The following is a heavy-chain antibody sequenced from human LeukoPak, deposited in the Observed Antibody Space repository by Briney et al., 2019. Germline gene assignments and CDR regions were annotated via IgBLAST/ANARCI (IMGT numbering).Heavy chain of an antibody. CDR3: ASRTRSIAAPFDY. CDR1: GGSFSGYY. D-gene: IGHD6-6*01. Sequence: SETLSLTCAVYGGSFSGYYWSWIRQPPGKGLEWIGEINHSGSTNYNPSLKSRVTISVDTSRNQFSLKLSSVTAADTAVYYCASRTRSIAAPFDYWGQGTLVTVSS. CDR2: INHSGST. J-gene: IGHJ4*02. V-gene: IGHV4-34*01.